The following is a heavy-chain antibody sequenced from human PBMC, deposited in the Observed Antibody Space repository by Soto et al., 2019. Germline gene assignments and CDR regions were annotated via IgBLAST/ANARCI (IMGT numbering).Heavy chain of an antibody. D-gene: IGHD6-13*01. CDR1: GYTFTSYD. CDR3: ASGLKTERRYRSSWV. CDR2: MNPNSGNR. V-gene: IGHV1-8*01. J-gene: IGHJ4*02. Sequence: ASVKVSCKASGYTFTSYDINWVRQATGQGREGMGWMNPNSGNRGYAQKFQGRVTMNRNTTISTAYMELSSLRSEDTAVSYGASGLKTERRYRSSWVWGQGTLVTVSS.